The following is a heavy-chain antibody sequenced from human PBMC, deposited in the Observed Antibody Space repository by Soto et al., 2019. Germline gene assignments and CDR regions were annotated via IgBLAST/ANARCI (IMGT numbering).Heavy chain of an antibody. CDR2: IWYDGSNK. Sequence: QVQLVESGGGVVQPGRSLRLSCAASGFTFSSYGMHWVRQAPGKGLEWVAVIWYDGSNKYYADSVKGRFTISRDNPKNTLYLLMNSLRAEDTAVYYCASVRYFDNDAFDIWGQGTMVTVSS. J-gene: IGHJ3*02. D-gene: IGHD3-9*01. CDR3: ASVRYFDNDAFDI. CDR1: GFTFSSYG. V-gene: IGHV3-33*01.